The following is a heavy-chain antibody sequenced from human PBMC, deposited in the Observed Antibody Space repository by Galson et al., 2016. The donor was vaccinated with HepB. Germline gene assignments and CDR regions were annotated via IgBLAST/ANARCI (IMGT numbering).Heavy chain of an antibody. Sequence: SLRLSCAASGFTFSSYAMHWVRQAPGKGLDWVASISYEESKKYYADSVKGRFTISRDNSKNTLYLQMNSLRAEDTAVYYCATIGYDSTWSATGVPKSDFWGQGTLVTVSS. CDR3: ATIGYDSTWSATGVPKSDF. J-gene: IGHJ4*02. CDR2: ISYEESKK. CDR1: GFTFSSYA. D-gene: IGHD6-13*01. V-gene: IGHV3-30*04.